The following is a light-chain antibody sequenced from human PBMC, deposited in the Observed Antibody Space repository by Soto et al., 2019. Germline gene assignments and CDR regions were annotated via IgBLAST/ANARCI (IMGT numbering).Light chain of an antibody. V-gene: IGKV3-20*01. Sequence: DIVLTQSPGTLSLSPGERATLSCRASQSISSSFLGWYQQKPGQAPRLLIYGASTRATGIPDRFSGSGSGTDVTLSISRLEAEDCAVYYCQQYGSSPRKFGQGTKVEVK. J-gene: IGKJ1*01. CDR2: GAS. CDR3: QQYGSSPRK. CDR1: QSISSSF.